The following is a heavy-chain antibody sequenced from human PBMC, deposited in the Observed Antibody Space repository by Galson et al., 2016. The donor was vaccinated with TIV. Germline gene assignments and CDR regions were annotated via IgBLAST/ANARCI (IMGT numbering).Heavy chain of an antibody. V-gene: IGHV4-4*08. CDR3: GRIGSQGYHDYYYAIDV. Sequence: ETLSLTCTVSGGSISGDYWTWIRQPPGKGLEWIGYIYPGGRSNYNPSLTSRVTISEDTSRNQFSLRLTSVTAADTAVYYCGRIGSQGYHDYYYAIDVWGQGTTVSVSS. J-gene: IGHJ6*02. CDR1: GGSISGDY. D-gene: IGHD3-10*01. CDR2: IYPGGRS.